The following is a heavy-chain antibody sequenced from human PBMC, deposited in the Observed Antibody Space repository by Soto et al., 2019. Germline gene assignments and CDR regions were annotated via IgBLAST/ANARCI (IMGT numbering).Heavy chain of an antibody. CDR1: EYTSTRFH. CDR2: INLVFGTA. Sequence: SVKVSCKASEYTSTRFHIHWVRQAPGQSLEWLGWINLVFGTAKSAQKFQGRVTITADESTSTAYMELSSLMSEDTAVYYCERAASIAAVDDGDYWDQG. D-gene: IGHD6-6*01. J-gene: IGHJ4*02. V-gene: IGHV1-69*13. CDR3: ERAASIAAVDDGDY.